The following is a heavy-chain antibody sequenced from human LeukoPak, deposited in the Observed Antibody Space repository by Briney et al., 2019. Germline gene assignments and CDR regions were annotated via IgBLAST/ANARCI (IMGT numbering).Heavy chain of an antibody. CDR3: ARTYYYDSSGYYPTPYFDY. D-gene: IGHD3-22*01. J-gene: IGHJ4*02. CDR2: ISSSSSYI. V-gene: IGHV3-11*06. Sequence: KPWGSLRLSCAASGFTFSDYYMSWIRQAPGKGLEWVSSISSSSSYIYYADSVKGRFTISRDNAKNSPYLQMNSLRAEDTAVYYCARTYYYDSSGYYPTPYFDYWGQGTLVTVSS. CDR1: GFTFSDYY.